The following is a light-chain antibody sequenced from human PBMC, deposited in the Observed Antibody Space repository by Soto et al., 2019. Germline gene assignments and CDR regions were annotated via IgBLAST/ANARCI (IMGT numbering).Light chain of an antibody. CDR3: KQYNSHWT. J-gene: IGKJ1*01. CDR2: TAS. CDR1: QTISRW. V-gene: IGKV1-5*01. Sequence: DIEMCKSPSTLSAEIGYTFTITCRASQTISRWLAWYQQKPGKAPRLLIYTASTLESGVPSRFSASGSGTEFTLTISSLHPDDIATYYCKQYNSHWTFAQGRNVDIK.